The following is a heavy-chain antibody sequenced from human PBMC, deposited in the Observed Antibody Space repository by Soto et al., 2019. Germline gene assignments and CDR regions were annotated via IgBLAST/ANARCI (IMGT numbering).Heavy chain of an antibody. D-gene: IGHD3-9*01. CDR3: AKVLWLRRQKSPLDN. J-gene: IGHJ4*02. V-gene: IGHV3-9*01. CDR1: GFTFDDYA. Sequence: EVQLVESGGGLVQPGRSLRLSCSASGFTFDDYAMHWVRQVPGKGLEWFSVISWNSVNTDYAVSLKGRFTISRDNAKNSLYLQMNSMRNEDTALYYCAKVLWLRRQKSPLDNWGQGTLVTVSS. CDR2: ISWNSVNT.